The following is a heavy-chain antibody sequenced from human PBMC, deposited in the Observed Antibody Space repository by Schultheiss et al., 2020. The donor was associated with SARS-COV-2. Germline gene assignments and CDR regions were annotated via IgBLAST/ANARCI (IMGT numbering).Heavy chain of an antibody. CDR3: TTGRYCSGGSCYSDYYYYMDV. CDR2: IKSKTDGGTT. J-gene: IGHJ6*03. D-gene: IGHD2-15*01. V-gene: IGHV3-15*01. Sequence: GESLKISCAASGFTFSDYYMSWIRQAPGKGLEWVGRIKSKTDGGTTDYAAPVKGRFTISRDDSKNTLYLQMNSLKTEDTAVYYCTTGRYCSGGSCYSDYYYYMDVWGKGTTVTVSS. CDR1: GFTFSDYY.